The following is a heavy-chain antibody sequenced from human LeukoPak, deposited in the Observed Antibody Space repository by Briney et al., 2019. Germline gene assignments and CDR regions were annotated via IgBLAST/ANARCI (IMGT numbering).Heavy chain of an antibody. D-gene: IGHD6-19*01. Sequence: GGSLRLSCAASGFTFNTYWMTWVRQAPGERLEWVANINQDGSERYYVDSVKGRFTISRDNAKNSVYLQMNSLRAEDMAVYYCARASSGWYFGYWGQGTLVTVSS. CDR1: GFTFNTYW. CDR3: ARASSGWYFGY. CDR2: INQDGSER. J-gene: IGHJ4*02. V-gene: IGHV3-7*03.